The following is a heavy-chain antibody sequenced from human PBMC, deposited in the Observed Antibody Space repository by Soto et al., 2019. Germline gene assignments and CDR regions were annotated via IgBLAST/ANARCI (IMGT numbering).Heavy chain of an antibody. CDR2: IRTISSAI. CDR1: GFTFSDYP. Sequence: QLVESGGGLVQPGGSLRLSCAASGFTFSDYPMNWVRQAPGKGLEWVSSIRTISSAIYFEDSVRGRFTISRDNARNSLYLQMTSLRDEDTAVYYCARETPSFDSWGQGTLVTVSS. V-gene: IGHV3-48*02. CDR3: ARETPSFDS. D-gene: IGHD2-15*01. J-gene: IGHJ4*02.